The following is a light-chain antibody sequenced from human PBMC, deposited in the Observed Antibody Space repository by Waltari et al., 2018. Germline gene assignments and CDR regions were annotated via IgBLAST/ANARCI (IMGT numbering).Light chain of an antibody. Sequence: DIQMPQSPSTLSASVGDRVTITCRASQSISSWLAWYQQKPGKAPKVLIYKASSLESGVPSRFSGSGSGTEFTLTISSLQPDDFATYYCQQYNSYSGTFGQGTKVEIK. V-gene: IGKV1-5*03. CDR2: KAS. CDR1: QSISSW. J-gene: IGKJ1*01. CDR3: QQYNSYSGT.